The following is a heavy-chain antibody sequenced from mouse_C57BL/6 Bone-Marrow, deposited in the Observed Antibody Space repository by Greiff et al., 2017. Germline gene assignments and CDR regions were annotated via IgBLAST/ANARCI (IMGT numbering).Heavy chain of an antibody. D-gene: IGHD2-5*01. Sequence: VQLQQSGPVLVKPGASVTMSCKASGYTFTDYYMNWVKQSHGKSLEWIGVINPYNGGTSYNQKFKGKATFTVDKSSSTAYMELNSLTSEDSAVDYCARRGSNHWYFDVWGTGTTVTVSS. CDR2: INPYNGGT. CDR1: GYTFTDYY. V-gene: IGHV1-19*01. CDR3: ARRGSNHWYFDV. J-gene: IGHJ1*03.